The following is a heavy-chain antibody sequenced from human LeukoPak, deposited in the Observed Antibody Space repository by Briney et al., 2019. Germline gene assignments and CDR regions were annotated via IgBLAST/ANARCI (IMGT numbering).Heavy chain of an antibody. V-gene: IGHV3-23*01. D-gene: IGHD6-19*01. CDR2: ISGSGGST. J-gene: IGHJ4*02. CDR3: AGSLYSSGRWDY. CDR1: GFTFSSYG. Sequence: GGSLRLSCAASGFTFSSYGMSWVRQAPGKGLEWVSAISGSGGSTYYADSVKGRFTISRDNAKNSLYLQMNSLRAEDTAVYYCAGSLYSSGRWDYWGQGTLVTVSS.